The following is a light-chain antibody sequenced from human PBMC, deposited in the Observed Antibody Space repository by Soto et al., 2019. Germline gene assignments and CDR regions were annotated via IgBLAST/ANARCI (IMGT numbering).Light chain of an antibody. Sequence: EIVLTQSPGTLSLSPGERATLSCRASQSVSSSYLAWYQQKPGQAPRLLIHGASSRATGIPDRISGSGSGTDFTLTISRLEPEDFAVYYCQHYGSSWTFGQGTKVDIK. J-gene: IGKJ1*01. CDR2: GAS. CDR3: QHYGSSWT. V-gene: IGKV3-20*01. CDR1: QSVSSSY.